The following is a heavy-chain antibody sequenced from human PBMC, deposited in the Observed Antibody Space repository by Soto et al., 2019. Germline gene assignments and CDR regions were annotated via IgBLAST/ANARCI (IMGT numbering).Heavy chain of an antibody. D-gene: IGHD5-12*01. J-gene: IGHJ4*02. Sequence: PGGSLRLSCAASGFTFSSYAMSWVRQAPGKGLEWVSAISGSGGSTYYADSVKGRFTISRDNSKNTLYLQMNSLRAEDTAVYYCAKDPIVATILSHFDYWGQGNLVTVSS. CDR1: GFTFSSYA. CDR3: AKDPIVATILSHFDY. CDR2: ISGSGGST. V-gene: IGHV3-23*01.